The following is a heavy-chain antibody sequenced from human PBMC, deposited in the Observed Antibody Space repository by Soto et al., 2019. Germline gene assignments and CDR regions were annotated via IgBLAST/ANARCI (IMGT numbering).Heavy chain of an antibody. J-gene: IGHJ6*02. V-gene: IGHV5-51*01. CDR1: GYSFTSYW. D-gene: IGHD4-17*01. CDR3: ARHPSTYGGNHYYYGMDV. Sequence: PGESLKISCKGSGYSFTSYWIGWVRQMPGKGLEWMGIIDPGDSDNRYSPSLQGQVTISADKSISTAYLQWSSLKASDTAMYYCARHPSTYGGNHYYYGMDVWGQGTTVTVSS. CDR2: IDPGDSDN.